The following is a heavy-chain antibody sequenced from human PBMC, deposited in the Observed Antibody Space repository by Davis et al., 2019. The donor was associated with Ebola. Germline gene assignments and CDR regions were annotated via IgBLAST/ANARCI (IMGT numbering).Heavy chain of an antibody. J-gene: IGHJ3*02. CDR2: INSDGSST. CDR1: GFTFSSYW. CDR3: ARAVGWFGELLYLDAFDI. D-gene: IGHD3-10*01. V-gene: IGHV3-74*01. Sequence: GESLKISCAASGFTFSSYWMHWVRQAPGKGLVWVSRINSDGSSTSYADSVKGRFTISRDNAKNTLYLQMNSLRAEDTAVYYCARAVGWFGELLYLDAFDIWGQGTMVTVSS.